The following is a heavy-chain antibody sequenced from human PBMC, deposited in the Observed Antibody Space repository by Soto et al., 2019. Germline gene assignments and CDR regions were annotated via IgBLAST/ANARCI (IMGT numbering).Heavy chain of an antibody. CDR2: ISAYNGNT. J-gene: IGHJ4*02. D-gene: IGHD3-10*01. Sequence: ASVKVSCKASGYTSTSYGISWVRQAPGQGLEWMGWISAYNGNTNYAQKLQGRVTMTTDTSTSTAYMELRSLRSDDTAVYYCARVGGSGSYYDYFDYWGQGTLVTVSS. CDR1: GYTSTSYG. CDR3: ARVGGSGSYYDYFDY. V-gene: IGHV1-18*04.